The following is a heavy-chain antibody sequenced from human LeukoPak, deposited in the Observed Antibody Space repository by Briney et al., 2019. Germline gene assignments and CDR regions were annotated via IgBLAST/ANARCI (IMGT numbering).Heavy chain of an antibody. V-gene: IGHV3-21*01. CDR1: GFTFSSYS. Sequence: GGSLRLSCAASGFTFSSYSMKWVRQAPGKGLEWVSSISSSSSYIYYEDSVKGRFTISRDNAKNSLYLQMNSLRAEDTAVYYCARKREVFDIWGKGKMVTVSS. CDR3: ARKREVFDI. J-gene: IGHJ3*02. D-gene: IGHD5-24*01. CDR2: ISSSSSYI.